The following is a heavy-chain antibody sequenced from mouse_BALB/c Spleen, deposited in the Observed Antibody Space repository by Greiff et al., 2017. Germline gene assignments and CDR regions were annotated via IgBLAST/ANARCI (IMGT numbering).Heavy chain of an antibody. CDR2: INSNGGST. Sequence: EVKLEESGGGLVKLGGSLKLSCAASGFTFSSYYMSWVRQTPEKRLELVAAINSNGGSTYYPDTVKGRFTISRDNAKNTLYLQMSSLKSEDTALYYCARQKYGNYGWFAYWGQGTLVTVSA. D-gene: IGHD2-10*02. V-gene: IGHV5-6-2*01. CDR3: ARQKYGNYGWFAY. J-gene: IGHJ3*01. CDR1: GFTFSSYY.